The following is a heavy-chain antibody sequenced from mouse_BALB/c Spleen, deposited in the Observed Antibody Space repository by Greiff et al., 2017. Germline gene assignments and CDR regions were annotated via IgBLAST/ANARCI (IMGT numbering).Heavy chain of an antibody. CDR2: INSNGGST. V-gene: IGHV5-6-3*01. CDR1: GFTFSSYG. D-gene: IGHD1-1*01. J-gene: IGHJ2*01. Sequence: EVQLVESGGGLVQPGGSLKLSCAASGFTFSSYGMSWVRQTPDKRLELVATINSNGGSTYYPDSVKGRFTISRDNAKNTLYLQMSSLKSEDTAMYYCARDGLLFDYWGQGTTLTVSS. CDR3: ARDGLLFDY.